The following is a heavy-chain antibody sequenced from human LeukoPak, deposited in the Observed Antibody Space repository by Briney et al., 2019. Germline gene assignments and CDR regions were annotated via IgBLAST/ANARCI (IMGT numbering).Heavy chain of an antibody. D-gene: IGHD5-24*01. V-gene: IGHV7-4-1*02. CDR2: INTNTGNP. CDR1: GGTFSSYA. J-gene: IGHJ4*02. CDR3: ARDLAVASRDGYNEDY. Sequence: ASVKVSCKASGGTFSSYAISWVRQAPGQGLEWMGWINTNTGNPTYAQGFTGRFVFSLDTSVSTAYLQISSLKAEDTAVYYCARDLAVASRDGYNEDYWGQGTLVTVSS.